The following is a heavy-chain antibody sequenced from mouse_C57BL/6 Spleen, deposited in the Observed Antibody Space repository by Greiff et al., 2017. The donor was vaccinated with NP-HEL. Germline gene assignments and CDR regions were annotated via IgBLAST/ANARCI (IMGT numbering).Heavy chain of an antibody. D-gene: IGHD1-1*01. Sequence: QVQLQQSGPELVKPGASVKISCKASGYAFSSSWMNWVKQRPGKGLEWIGRIYPGDGDTNYNGKFKGKATLTADKSSSTAYMQLSSLTSEDSAVYFGAGGYYYGSSYGDFEVWAQGPRSPSPQ. CDR2: IYPGDGDT. J-gene: IGHJ1*03. V-gene: IGHV1-82*01. CDR3: AGGYYYGSSYGDFEV. CDR1: GYAFSSSW.